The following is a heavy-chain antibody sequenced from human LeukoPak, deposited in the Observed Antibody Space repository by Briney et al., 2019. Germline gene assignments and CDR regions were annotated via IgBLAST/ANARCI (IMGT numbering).Heavy chain of an antibody. CDR2: INPNSGGT. CDR1: GYTFTGYY. D-gene: IGHD3-3*01. CDR3: ARGGGYYDFWSGYYNYFDY. Sequence: ASVKVSCKASGYTFTGYYMHWVRQAPGQGLEWMGWINPNSGGTNYAQKFQGRVTMTRDTSISTAYMELSRLRSDDTAVYYCARGGGYYDFWSGYYNYFDYWGQGTLVTVSS. J-gene: IGHJ4*02. V-gene: IGHV1-2*02.